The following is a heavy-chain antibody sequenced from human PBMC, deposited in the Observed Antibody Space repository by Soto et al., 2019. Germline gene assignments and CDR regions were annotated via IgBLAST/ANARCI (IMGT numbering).Heavy chain of an antibody. CDR3: ARVAYEYNFKH. CDR2: INSDGSST. D-gene: IGHD6-6*01. V-gene: IGHV3-74*01. Sequence: GGSLRLSCAASGFTFSSYWMHWVRQAPGKGLVWVSRINSDGSSTSYADSVKGRFTISRDNAKNTLYLQMNSLRAEDTAVYYCARVAYEYNFKHWGQGTLVTVSS. CDR1: GFTFSSYW. J-gene: IGHJ1*01.